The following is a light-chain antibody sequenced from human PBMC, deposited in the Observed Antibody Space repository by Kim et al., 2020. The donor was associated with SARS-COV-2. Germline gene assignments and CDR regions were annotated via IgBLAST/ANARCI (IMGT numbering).Light chain of an antibody. Sequence: VKLPCTLSSGHSSYAIEWHQQQPEKGPRYLMKLNSDGSHSKGDGIPDRFSGSSSGAERYLTISSLQSEDEADYYCQTWGTGIRVVFGGGTQLTVL. V-gene: IGLV4-69*01. CDR1: SGHSSYA. CDR3: QTWGTGIRVV. J-gene: IGLJ2*01. CDR2: LNSDGSH.